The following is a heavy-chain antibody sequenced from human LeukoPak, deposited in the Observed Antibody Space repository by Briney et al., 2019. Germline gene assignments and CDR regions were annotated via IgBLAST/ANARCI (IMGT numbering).Heavy chain of an antibody. CDR1: GYTFTSYG. CDR2: ISAYNGNT. J-gene: IGHJ4*02. D-gene: IGHD6-13*01. V-gene: IGHV1-18*01. Sequence: ASVKVSCKASGYTFTSYGISWVRQAPGQGLEWMGWISAYNGNTNYAQKLQGRVTMTTDTSTSTAYMELSSLRSEDTAVYYCARVGYSSSWSPSDYWGQGALVTVSS. CDR3: ARVGYSSSWSPSDY.